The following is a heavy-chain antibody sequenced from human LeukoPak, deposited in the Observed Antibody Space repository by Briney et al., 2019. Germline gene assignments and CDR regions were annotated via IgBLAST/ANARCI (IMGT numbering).Heavy chain of an antibody. D-gene: IGHD3-3*01. J-gene: IGHJ6*02. Sequence: SVKVSCKASGFTFTSSAMQWVRQARGQRLEWIGWIVVGSGNTNYAQKFQERVPITRDMSTSTAYMELSRLRSEDTAVYYCAAGSTYDFWSGYSYYYYGMDVWGQGTTVTVSS. CDR2: IVVGSGNT. CDR3: AAGSTYDFWSGYSYYYYGMDV. V-gene: IGHV1-58*02. CDR1: GFTFTSSA.